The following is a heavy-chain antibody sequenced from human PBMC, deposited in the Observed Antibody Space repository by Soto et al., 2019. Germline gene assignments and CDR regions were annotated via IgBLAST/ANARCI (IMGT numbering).Heavy chain of an antibody. J-gene: IGHJ6*02. CDR3: ARIPYYYYGMDV. CDR1: GGSISISSSV. V-gene: IGHV4-39*01. Sequence: SYAISPTCTVCGGSISISSSVWGWIRQPPGKGLEWIGSIYYSGSTYYNPSLKSRVTISVDTSKNQFSLKLSSVTAADTAVYYSARIPYYYYGMDVWGQGTTVS. CDR2: IYYSGST. D-gene: IGHD2-2*02.